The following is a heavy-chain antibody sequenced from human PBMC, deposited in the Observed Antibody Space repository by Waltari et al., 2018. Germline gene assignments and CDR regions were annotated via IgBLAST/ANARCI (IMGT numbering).Heavy chain of an antibody. CDR1: GFTFGDYA. Sequence: EVQLVESGGGLVQPGRSLRLSCTASGFTFGDYAMSWFRQAPGKGVEWVGVIITKASGEKTEYAASGKGRFTVSRDESKNIAYLQMNSLKTEDTAVYYCSRAGSRQLWRLPDYWGQGALVTVSS. D-gene: IGHD5-18*01. V-gene: IGHV3-49*03. CDR3: SRAGSRQLWRLPDY. J-gene: IGHJ4*02. CDR2: IITKASGEKT.